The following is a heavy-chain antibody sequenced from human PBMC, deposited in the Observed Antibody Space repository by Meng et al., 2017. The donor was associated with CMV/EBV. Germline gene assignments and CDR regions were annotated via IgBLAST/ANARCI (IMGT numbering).Heavy chain of an antibody. CDR1: GYTFSSYG. V-gene: IGHV1-69*01. CDR2: IIPNYGTA. CDR3: ARCRMELVLPDY. D-gene: IGHD1-26*01. J-gene: IGHJ4*02. Sequence: SCKASGYTFSSYGISWVRQAPGQGLEWMGGIIPNYGTANYAQKFQGRVTITADESTSTAYMELSSPRSEDTAVYYCARCRMELVLPDYWGQGTLVTVSS.